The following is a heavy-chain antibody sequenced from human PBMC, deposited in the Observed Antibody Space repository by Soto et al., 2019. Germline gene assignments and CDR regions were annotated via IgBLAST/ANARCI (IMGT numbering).Heavy chain of an antibody. V-gene: IGHV3-7*01. J-gene: IGHJ4*02. CDR3: ARDSEYGSASSVNHYFDY. CDR2: IKFDGSEI. Sequence: EVQLVESGGGLVQPGGSLRLSCVASGFTYSYYWMSWVRQAPGRGLEWVARIKFDGSEIQYADSAKGRFTISRDNAENSLYLQMRSLRDGDTAVYYGARDSEYGSASSVNHYFDYWGQGSLVTVSS. D-gene: IGHD3-10*01. CDR1: GFTYSYYW.